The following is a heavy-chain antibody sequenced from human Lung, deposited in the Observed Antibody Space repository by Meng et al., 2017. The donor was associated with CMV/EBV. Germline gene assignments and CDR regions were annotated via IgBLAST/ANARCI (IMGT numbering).Heavy chain of an antibody. J-gene: IGHJ5*02. CDR3: ARDFGSSWYPNWFDP. CDR2: ISASGNT. V-gene: IGHV4-4*07. D-gene: IGHD6-13*01. Sequence: QVPRQESGQCLVKPSETLSLTWTVSGDSITSYYWSWIRQPAGKGLEWIGRISASGNTRYNPSLKSRVTMSVDTSKNQFSLKLSSVTAADTAVYYCARDFGSSWYPNWFDPWGQGTLVTVSS. CDR1: GDSITSYY.